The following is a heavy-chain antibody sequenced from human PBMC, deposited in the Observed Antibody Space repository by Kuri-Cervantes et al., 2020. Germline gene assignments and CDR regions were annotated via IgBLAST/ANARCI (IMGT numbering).Heavy chain of an antibody. CDR3: ATSPQFLVAAAGNGPLYYGMDV. Sequence: ASVKVSCKVSGYTLTEYSMHWVRQAPGKGLEWMGGFNPEDGETNYAQKFQGRVTMTKDTSTDTAYMELSSLRSEDTAVYYCATSPQFLVAAAGNGPLYYGMDVWGQGTTVTVSS. D-gene: IGHD6-13*01. CDR2: FNPEDGET. V-gene: IGHV1-24*01. CDR1: GYTLTEYS. J-gene: IGHJ6*02.